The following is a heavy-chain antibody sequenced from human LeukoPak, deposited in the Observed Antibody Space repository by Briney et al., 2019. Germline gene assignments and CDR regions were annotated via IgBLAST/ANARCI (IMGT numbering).Heavy chain of an antibody. CDR2: ISGSDSTI. CDR3: ARAVEPRVVHDAFDI. CDR1: GFTFSDYY. D-gene: IGHD3-3*01. J-gene: IGHJ3*02. Sequence: GGSLRLSCAASGFTFSDYYMTWIRQAPGKGLEWISFISGSDSTILYADSVKGRFTISRVNAKNSLYLQMNSPRAEATAVYYCARAVEPRVVHDAFDIWGQGTMVTVSS. V-gene: IGHV3-11*01.